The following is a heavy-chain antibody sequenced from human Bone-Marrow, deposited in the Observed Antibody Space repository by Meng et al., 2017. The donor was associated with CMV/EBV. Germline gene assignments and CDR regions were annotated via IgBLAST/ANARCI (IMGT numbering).Heavy chain of an antibody. J-gene: IGHJ4*02. CDR2: ITHRGST. CDR3: AMAYDFGHAPIDS. CDR1: GGTFSDYY. Sequence: SETLSLTCAVYGGTFSDYYWSWIRQPPGKGREWIGEITHRGSTNYNPSLKGRVTISADTSKNQFSLQLSSVTAGDTAVYTCAMAYDFGHAPIDSWGQGTLVTVSS. D-gene: IGHD2/OR15-2a*01. V-gene: IGHV4-34*08.